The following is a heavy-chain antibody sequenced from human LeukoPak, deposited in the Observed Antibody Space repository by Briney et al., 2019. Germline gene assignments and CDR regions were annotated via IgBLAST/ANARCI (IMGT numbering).Heavy chain of an antibody. Sequence: ASVKVSCKASGYTFTGYYMHWVRQAPGQGLEWMGWINTNSGGTNYAQKFQGRVTMTRDTSISTAYMELSRLRSDDTAVYYCARRKKGSSSWTWTDAFDIWGQGTMVTVSS. CDR3: ARRKKGSSSWTWTDAFDI. J-gene: IGHJ3*02. CDR2: INTNSGGT. CDR1: GYTFTGYY. V-gene: IGHV1-2*02. D-gene: IGHD6-13*01.